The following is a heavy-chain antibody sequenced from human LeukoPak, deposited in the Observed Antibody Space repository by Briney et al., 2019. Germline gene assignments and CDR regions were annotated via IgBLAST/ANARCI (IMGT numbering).Heavy chain of an antibody. J-gene: IGHJ4*02. V-gene: IGHV3-74*01. Sequence: GGSLRLSCAASGFTFSSYWMHWVRQAPGKGLVWVSRINSDGSSTSYADSVKGRFTISRDNAKSTLYLQMNSLRAEDTAVYYCAREDGYNSYFDYWGQGTLATVSS. CDR3: AREDGYNSYFDY. CDR1: GFTFSSYW. CDR2: INSDGSST. D-gene: IGHD5-24*01.